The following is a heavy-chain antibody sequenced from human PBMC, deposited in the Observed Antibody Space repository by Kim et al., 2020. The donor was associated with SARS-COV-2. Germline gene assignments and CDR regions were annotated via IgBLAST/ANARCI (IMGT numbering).Heavy chain of an antibody. D-gene: IGHD4-17*01. V-gene: IGHV3-21*01. J-gene: IGHJ4*02. CDR2: ISSSSSYI. CDR1: GFTFSSYS. CDR3: ARDNPSYGDPFDY. Sequence: GGSLRLSCAASGFTFSSYSMNWVRQAPGKGLEWVSSISSSSSYIYYADSVKGRFTISRDNAKNSLYLQMNSLRAEDTAVYYCARDNPSYGDPFDYWGQGTLVTVSS.